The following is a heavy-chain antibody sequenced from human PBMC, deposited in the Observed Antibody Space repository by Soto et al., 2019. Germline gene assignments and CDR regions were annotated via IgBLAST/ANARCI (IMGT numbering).Heavy chain of an antibody. V-gene: IGHV1-18*01. Sequence: ASVKVSCKASGYTFTIYGISWVVQAALQGRDGMGWISAYNGNTNYAQKLQGRVTMTTDTSTSTAYMELRSLRSDDTAVYYCARENGYDFWSGYFSYYYGMDVWGQGTTVTVSS. CDR2: ISAYNGNT. CDR1: GYTFTIYG. CDR3: ARENGYDFWSGYFSYYYGMDV. D-gene: IGHD3-3*01. J-gene: IGHJ6*02.